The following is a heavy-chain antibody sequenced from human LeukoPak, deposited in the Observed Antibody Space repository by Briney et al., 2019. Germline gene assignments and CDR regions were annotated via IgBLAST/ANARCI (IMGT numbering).Heavy chain of an antibody. J-gene: IGHJ4*02. CDR3: ARLAGSSGSYFEEHDY. V-gene: IGHV4-4*02. Sequence: SETLSLTCAVSGGSISSSNWWSWVRQPPGKGLEWIGEIYHGGSTNYNPSLKSRVTISVDKSKNQFSLKLSSVTAADTAVYYCARLAGSSGSYFEEHDYWGQGTLVTVSS. CDR1: GGSISSSNW. CDR2: IYHGGST. D-gene: IGHD3-10*01.